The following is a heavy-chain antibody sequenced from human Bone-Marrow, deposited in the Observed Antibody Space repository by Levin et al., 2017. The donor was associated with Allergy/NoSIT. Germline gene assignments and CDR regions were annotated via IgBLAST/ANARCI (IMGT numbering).Heavy chain of an antibody. CDR2: ISPKTGGT. V-gene: IGHV1-2*02. Sequence: VASVKVSCKASGYTFTDYSIHWVRQAPGQGLEWMGWISPKTGGTKYAQKFQGRLTMTRDTSISTVYMELRRLRSDDTAVFYCATSDTAMVKIDYWGQGTLVTVSS. CDR3: ATSDTAMVKIDY. J-gene: IGHJ4*02. D-gene: IGHD5-18*01. CDR1: GYTFTDYS.